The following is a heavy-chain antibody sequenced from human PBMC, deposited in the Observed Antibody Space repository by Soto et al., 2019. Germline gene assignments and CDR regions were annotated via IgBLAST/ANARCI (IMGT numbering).Heavy chain of an antibody. D-gene: IGHD5-18*01. Sequence: SETLSLTCTVSGGSISSYYWSWIRQPPGKGLEWIGYIYYSGSTNYNPSLKSRVTISVDTSKNQFSLKLSSVTAADTAVYYCARHESTAMVPLIDYSGQGTLVTVSS. CDR2: IYYSGST. J-gene: IGHJ4*02. CDR1: GGSISSYY. CDR3: ARHESTAMVPLIDY. V-gene: IGHV4-59*08.